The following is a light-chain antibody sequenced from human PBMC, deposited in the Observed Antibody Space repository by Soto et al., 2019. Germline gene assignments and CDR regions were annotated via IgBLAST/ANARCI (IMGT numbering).Light chain of an antibody. Sequence: QSVLTQPASVSGSPGQSITISCAGTMRDVGAYNLVSWYQQHPGRAPQLIIYEVRSRPSGISFRFSGSKSGNTASLTISGLQAEDEADYYCSSYTSKSSLIFGGGTQLT. J-gene: IGLJ2*01. V-gene: IGLV2-14*01. CDR1: MRDVGAYNL. CDR3: SSYTSKSSLI. CDR2: EVR.